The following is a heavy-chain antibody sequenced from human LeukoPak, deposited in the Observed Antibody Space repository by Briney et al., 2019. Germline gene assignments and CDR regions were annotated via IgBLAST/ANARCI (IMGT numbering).Heavy chain of an antibody. D-gene: IGHD6-19*01. J-gene: IGHJ4*02. CDR2: ISSSSSYI. Sequence: PGGSLRLSCGVSGFTFSSYSMCWVRQAPGKGLEWVSFISSSSSYIYYADSVKGRFTISRDNAKNSLYLQMNSLRAEDTAVYYCAMRKTDNSGWYEIDYWGQGTLVTVSS. CDR3: AMRKTDNSGWYEIDY. CDR1: GFTFSSYS. V-gene: IGHV3-21*01.